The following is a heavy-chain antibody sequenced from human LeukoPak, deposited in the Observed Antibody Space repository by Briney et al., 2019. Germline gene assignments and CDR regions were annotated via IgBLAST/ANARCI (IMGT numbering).Heavy chain of an antibody. Sequence: PSETLSLTCTVSGDSISSYFWSWIRQPPGKGLEWIGYIYYSGSTYYNPSLKSRVTISVDTSKNQFSLKLSSVTAADTAVYYCARAKNGVGFGAPYYYYGMDVWGQGTTVTVSS. CDR3: ARAKNGVGFGAPYYYYGMDV. CDR2: IYYSGST. D-gene: IGHD3-10*01. J-gene: IGHJ6*02. CDR1: GDSISSYF. V-gene: IGHV4-30-4*08.